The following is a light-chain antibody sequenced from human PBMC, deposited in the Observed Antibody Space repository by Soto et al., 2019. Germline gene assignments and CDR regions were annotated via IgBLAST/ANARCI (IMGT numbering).Light chain of an antibody. Sequence: EIVLTQSPGTLSLSPGERATLSCRASQSVSSSYLAWYQQKPGQAPRLLIYGASSRATDIPDRFSGSGSGTDFTFTISKLQPEDFAVYYCQQYSGSPMYTFGQGTKVEIK. CDR3: QQYSGSPMYT. V-gene: IGKV3-20*01. CDR1: QSVSSSY. J-gene: IGKJ2*01. CDR2: GAS.